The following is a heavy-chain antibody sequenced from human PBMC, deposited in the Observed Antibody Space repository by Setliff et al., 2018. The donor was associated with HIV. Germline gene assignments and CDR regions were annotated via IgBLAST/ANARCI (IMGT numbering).Heavy chain of an antibody. J-gene: IGHJ4*02. CDR1: GDGVSSDSAA. CDR2: TYYRSKWYT. Sequence: SQTLSLTCAISGDGVSSDSAAWNWIRQSPSGGLEWLARTYYRSKWYTDYAVSVKSRITINPDASRNQFSLQLSSVIPDDSAVYFCARGGITAYYFDHWAQGTLVTVSS. V-gene: IGHV6-1*01. CDR3: ARGGITAYYFDH. D-gene: IGHD5-18*01.